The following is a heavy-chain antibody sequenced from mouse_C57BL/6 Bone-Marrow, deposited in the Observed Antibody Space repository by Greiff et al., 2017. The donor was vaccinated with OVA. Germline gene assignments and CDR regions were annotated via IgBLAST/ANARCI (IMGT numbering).Heavy chain of an antibody. V-gene: IGHV14-3*01. D-gene: IGHD2-3*01. CDR2: IDPANGNT. Sequence: VHVKQSVAELVRPGASVKLSCTASGFTFKNTYMHWVKQRPEQGLEWIGRIDPANGNTTYAPKFQGKATITADTSSTTAYLQLSSLTSEDTAIYYCAYDGYSRAMDYWGQGTSVTVSS. CDR3: AYDGYSRAMDY. CDR1: GFTFKNTY. J-gene: IGHJ4*01.